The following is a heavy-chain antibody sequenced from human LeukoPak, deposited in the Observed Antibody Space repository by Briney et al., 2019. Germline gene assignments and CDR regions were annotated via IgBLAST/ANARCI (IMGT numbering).Heavy chain of an antibody. J-gene: IGHJ4*02. D-gene: IGHD3-16*01. CDR2: IIPIFGTA. CDR3: ARTVQTLWRAGDY. CDR1: GGTFSSYA. V-gene: IGHV1-69*01. Sequence: SVKVSCKASGGTFSSYAISWVRQAPGQGLEWMGGIIPIFGTANYAQKFQGRVTITADESTSTAYMELSSLRSDDTAVYYCARTVQTLWRAGDYWGQGTLVTVSS.